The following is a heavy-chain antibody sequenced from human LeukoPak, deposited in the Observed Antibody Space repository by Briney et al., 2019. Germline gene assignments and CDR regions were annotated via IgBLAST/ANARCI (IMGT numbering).Heavy chain of an antibody. CDR3: ARDRRYYDSSGYYFHWYFDL. J-gene: IGHJ2*01. Sequence: GGSLRLSCAASGFPFRSNWMHWVRQAPGRGLVWVSGINGDGINTNYADSVKGRFTISRDNSKNTLYLQMNSLRAEDTALYYCARDRRYYDSSGYYFHWYFDLWGRGTLVTVPS. CDR1: GFPFRSNW. D-gene: IGHD3-22*01. CDR2: INGDGINT. V-gene: IGHV3-74*01.